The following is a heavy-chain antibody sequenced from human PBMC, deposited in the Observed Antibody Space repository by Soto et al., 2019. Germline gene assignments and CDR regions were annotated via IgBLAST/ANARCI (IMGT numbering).Heavy chain of an antibody. Sequence: EVQLVESGGGLVQPGGSLRLSCSVSGFTFSSYAMYWVRQAPGKGLEYVSAISSNGDNTYYADSVKGRFTISRDNSKNTLYLQMSSLRAEDTAVYYCGKLGFTYYFDYWGQGTLVTVSS. CDR2: ISSNGDNT. J-gene: IGHJ4*02. V-gene: IGHV3-64D*06. CDR1: GFTFSSYA. CDR3: GKLGFTYYFDY. D-gene: IGHD3-16*01.